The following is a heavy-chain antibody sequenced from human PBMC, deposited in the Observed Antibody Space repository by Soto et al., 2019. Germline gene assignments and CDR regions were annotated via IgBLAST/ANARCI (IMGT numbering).Heavy chain of an antibody. CDR3: ARTRDWFDP. J-gene: IGHJ5*02. CDR2: IYYSGST. Sequence: SETLSLTCTVSGGSISSYYWSWIRQPPGKGLEWIGYIYYSGSTNYNPSLKSRVTISVDTSKNQFSLRLSSVTAADTAVYYCARTRDWFDPWGQGTLVTVSS. CDR1: GGSISSYY. V-gene: IGHV4-59*01.